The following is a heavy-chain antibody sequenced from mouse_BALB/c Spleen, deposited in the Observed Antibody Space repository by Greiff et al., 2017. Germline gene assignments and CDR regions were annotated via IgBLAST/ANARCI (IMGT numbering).Heavy chain of an antibody. D-gene: IGHD6-1*01. CDR2: IRSKSNNYAT. CDR1: GFTFNTYA. J-gene: IGHJ3*01. Sequence: EVQLVESGGGLVQPKGSLKLSCAASGFTFNTYAMNWVRQAPGKGLEWVARIRSKSNNYATYYADSVKDRFTISRDDSQSMLYLQMNNLKTEDTAMDYCVSGLFAYWGQGTLVTVSA. CDR3: VSGLFAY. V-gene: IGHV10-1*02.